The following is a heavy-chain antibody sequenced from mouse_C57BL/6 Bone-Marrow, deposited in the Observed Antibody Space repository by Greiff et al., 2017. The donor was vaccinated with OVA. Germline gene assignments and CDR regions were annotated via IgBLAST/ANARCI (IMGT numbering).Heavy chain of an antibody. CDR1: GYSITSGYY. Sequence: EVKLQQSGPGLVKPSQSLSLTCSVTGYSITSGYYWNWIRQFPGNKLEWMGYISYDGSNNYNPSLKNRISITRDTSKNQFFLKLNSVTTEDTATYYCARELGGGYWGQGTTLTVSS. CDR3: ARELGGGY. CDR2: ISYDGSN. D-gene: IGHD4-1*01. V-gene: IGHV3-6*01. J-gene: IGHJ2*01.